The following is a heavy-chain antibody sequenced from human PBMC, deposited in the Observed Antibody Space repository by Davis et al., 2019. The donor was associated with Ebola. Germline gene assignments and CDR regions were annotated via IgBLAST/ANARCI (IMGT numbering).Heavy chain of an antibody. CDR1: GLTFTTYD. D-gene: IGHD4-17*01. J-gene: IGHJ4*02. CDR3: AKGGGDYGESQYYFDY. CDR2: IRYDGRSK. V-gene: IGHV3-30*02. Sequence: GGSLRLSCATSGLTFTTYDMHWVRQAPGKGLEWVAFIRYDGRSKYYTDSVKGRFTISRDSSKNTLYLQMNSLKPEDTAAYYCAKGGGDYGESQYYFDYWGQGTLVTVSS.